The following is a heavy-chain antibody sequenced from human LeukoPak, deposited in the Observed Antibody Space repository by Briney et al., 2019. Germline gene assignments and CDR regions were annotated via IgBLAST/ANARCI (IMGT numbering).Heavy chain of an antibody. CDR1: GDSISSYF. D-gene: IGHD4-11*01. Sequence: PETLSLTCTVSGDSISSYFWSWIPQPPGKGLEWMVYINSTRNTNYNHSLYSRVTISVDSTKNQSALKLTSVTSADTAVYYCSRECRQDYIYSACWNQGSLVTVSS. J-gene: IGHJ4*02. CDR3: SRECRQDYIYSAC. CDR2: INSTRNT. V-gene: IGHV4-59*01.